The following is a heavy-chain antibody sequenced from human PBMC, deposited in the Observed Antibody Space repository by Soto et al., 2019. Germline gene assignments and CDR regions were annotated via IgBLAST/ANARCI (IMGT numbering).Heavy chain of an antibody. Sequence: ASVKVYCKASGYTFTSDGISWVRQAPGQGLEWMGWISAYNGNTNYAQKLQGRVTMTTDTSTSTAYMELRSLRSDDTAVYYCARDFVYYDFWSGYLYYYYYGMDVWGQGTTVTVSS. D-gene: IGHD3-3*01. J-gene: IGHJ6*02. CDR1: GYTFTSDG. CDR2: ISAYNGNT. CDR3: ARDFVYYDFWSGYLYYYYYGMDV. V-gene: IGHV1-18*04.